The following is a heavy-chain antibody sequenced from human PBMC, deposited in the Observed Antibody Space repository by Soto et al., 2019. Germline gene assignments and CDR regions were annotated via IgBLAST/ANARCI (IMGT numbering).Heavy chain of an antibody. Sequence: QLQLQESGSGLVKPSETLSLTCAVSGGSISSGGYSWSWIRQPPGKGLEWIGYIYHSGSTYYNPSLKSRVNISVDRSKNQFSLKLSSVTAADTAVYYCAGSGYNHNSGMDVWGQGTTVTVSS. D-gene: IGHD3-22*01. CDR3: AGSGYNHNSGMDV. J-gene: IGHJ6*02. V-gene: IGHV4-30-2*01. CDR2: IYHSGST. CDR1: GGSISSGGYS.